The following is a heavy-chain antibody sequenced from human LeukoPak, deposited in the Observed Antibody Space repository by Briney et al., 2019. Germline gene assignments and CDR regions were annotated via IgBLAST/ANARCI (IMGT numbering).Heavy chain of an antibody. CDR1: GGSFGGYY. D-gene: IGHD3-22*01. CDR3: ARRTPILKNYDSDPIDAFDI. CDR2: INHSGST. V-gene: IGHV4-34*01. J-gene: IGHJ3*02. Sequence: PSETLSLTCAVYGGSFGGYYWSWIRQPPGKGLEWIGEINHSGSTNYNPSLKSRVTISVDTSKNQFSLKLSSVTAADAAVYYCARRTPILKNYDSDPIDAFDIWGQGTMVTVSS.